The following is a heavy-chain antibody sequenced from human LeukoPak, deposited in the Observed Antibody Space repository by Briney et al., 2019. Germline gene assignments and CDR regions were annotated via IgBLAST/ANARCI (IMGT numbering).Heavy chain of an antibody. D-gene: IGHD3-22*01. V-gene: IGHV3-23*01. J-gene: IGHJ4*02. CDR2: ISDSGGAT. CDR1: GFSFRNYA. CDR3: AKDQRGYDKPADY. Sequence: GGSLRLSCAASGFSFRNYAMSWVRQAPGKGLEWVSSISDSGGATYYADSVKGRFTISRDNFKNTLYLQMNTLRAEDTAIYYCAKDQRGYDKPADYWGQGTLVIVSS.